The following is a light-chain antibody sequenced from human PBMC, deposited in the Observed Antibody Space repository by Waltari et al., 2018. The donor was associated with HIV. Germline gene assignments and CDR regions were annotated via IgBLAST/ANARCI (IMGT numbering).Light chain of an antibody. Sequence: QAVLTQPPSVSGAPGQRVTISCTGSSSNIGAGHDVHWYQQLPGTAPKLLISGDTHRPSGVPDRFSGSKSGTSASLAIAGLQTEDEAVFYCQAFDSSLSNLVVFGGGTKVTVL. CDR3: QAFDSSLSNLVV. V-gene: IGLV1-40*01. CDR1: SSNIGAGHD. J-gene: IGLJ2*01. CDR2: GDT.